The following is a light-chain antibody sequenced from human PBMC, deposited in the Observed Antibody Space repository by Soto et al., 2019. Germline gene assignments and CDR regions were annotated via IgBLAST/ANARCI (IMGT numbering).Light chain of an antibody. Sequence: EVVLTQSPGTLSSSPGARATLSCRASQSVNDNHLAWYQQKGGQAPRLLIYAASTQATVVPERFSGSGFGTAYSLITNSLEPGDFALSYCQFFGGSPPNATFGPGNKVEI. CDR3: QFFGGSPPNAT. CDR1: QSVNDNH. CDR2: AAS. V-gene: IGKV3-20*01. J-gene: IGKJ3*01.